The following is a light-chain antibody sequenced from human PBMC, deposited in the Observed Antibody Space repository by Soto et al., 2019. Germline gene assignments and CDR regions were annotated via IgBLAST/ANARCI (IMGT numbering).Light chain of an antibody. J-gene: IGKJ1*01. Sequence: DIQMTQSPSSLSASVGERVTITCRASQSIRNDLGWYQQKPGKAPKRLIYAASSLQSGVPSRFSGSGSGTNFTLTISDLQPEDFTTYYCQKSDSTPWTFGQGTKVDIK. CDR2: AAS. CDR1: QSIRND. V-gene: IGKV1-39*01. CDR3: QKSDSTPWT.